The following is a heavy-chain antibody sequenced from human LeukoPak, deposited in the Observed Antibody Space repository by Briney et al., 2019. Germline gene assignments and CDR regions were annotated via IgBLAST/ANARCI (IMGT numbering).Heavy chain of an antibody. Sequence: GASVNVSCKASGYTFTGYYMHWVRQAPGQGLEWMGRINPKSGGTNYAPKFQGRVTMTRDTSISTAYMGPSRLRSDDTAVYYCARVSTMVRGVMTFDPWGQGTLVTVSS. D-gene: IGHD3-10*01. CDR1: GYTFTGYY. CDR2: INPKSGGT. J-gene: IGHJ5*02. V-gene: IGHV1-2*06. CDR3: ARVSTMVRGVMTFDP.